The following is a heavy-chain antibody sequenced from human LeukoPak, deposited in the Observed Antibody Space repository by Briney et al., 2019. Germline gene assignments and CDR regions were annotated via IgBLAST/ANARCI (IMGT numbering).Heavy chain of an antibody. CDR2: IYYSGST. V-gene: IGHV4-59*01. J-gene: IGHJ3*02. CDR3: ARGSGVARDAFDI. CDR1: GGSISSYY. D-gene: IGHD7-27*01. Sequence: SETLSLTCTVSGGSISSYYWSWIRHPPGKGLEWIGYIYYSGSTNYNPSLKSRLTVSIDTSKNQVSLKLSSVTAADTAVYFCARGSGVARDAFDIWSQGTMVTVSS.